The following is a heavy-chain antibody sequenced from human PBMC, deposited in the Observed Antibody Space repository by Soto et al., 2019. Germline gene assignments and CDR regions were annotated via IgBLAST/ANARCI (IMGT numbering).Heavy chain of an antibody. CDR1: GYTFTSYG. V-gene: IGHV1-18*01. D-gene: IGHD3-22*01. Sequence: GASVKVSCKASGYTFTSYGISWVRQAPGQGLEWMGWISAYNGNTNYAQKLQGRVTMTTDTSTSTAYMELRSLRSDDTAVYYCARLPHYYDSSGRDYWGQGTLVTVSS. J-gene: IGHJ4*02. CDR2: ISAYNGNT. CDR3: ARLPHYYDSSGRDY.